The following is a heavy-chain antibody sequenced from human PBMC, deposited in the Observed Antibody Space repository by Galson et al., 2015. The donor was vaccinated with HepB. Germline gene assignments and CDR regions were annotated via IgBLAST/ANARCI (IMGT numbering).Heavy chain of an antibody. CDR2: ISGGGDTI. Sequence: SLRLSCAASGFRFSDFYMNWIRQAPGKGLEWISFISGGGDTIYYADSVKGRFTISRDNAKNSLYLQIDSLRVEDTAVYYCARDADGHLGYWGQGILVIVSS. CDR1: GFRFSDFY. V-gene: IGHV3-11*01. D-gene: IGHD4-17*01. CDR3: ARDADGHLGY. J-gene: IGHJ4*02.